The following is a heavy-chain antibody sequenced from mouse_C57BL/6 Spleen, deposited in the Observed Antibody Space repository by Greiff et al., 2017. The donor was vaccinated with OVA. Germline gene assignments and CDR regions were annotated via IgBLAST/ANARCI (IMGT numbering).Heavy chain of an antibody. CDR2: IYPGDGDT. Sequence: VKLQESGPELVKPGASVKISCKASGYAFSSSWMNWVKQRPGKGLEWIGRIYPGDGDTNYNGKFKGKATLTADKSSSTAYMQLSSLTSEDSAVYFCAGFITTVVATGPYWGQGTTLTVSS. D-gene: IGHD1-1*01. CDR1: GYAFSSSW. V-gene: IGHV1-82*01. J-gene: IGHJ2*01. CDR3: AGFITTVVATGPY.